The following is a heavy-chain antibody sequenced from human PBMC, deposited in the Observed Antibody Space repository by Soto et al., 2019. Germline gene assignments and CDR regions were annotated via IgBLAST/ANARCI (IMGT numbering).Heavy chain of an antibody. CDR1: GFTFSRHG. J-gene: IGHJ4*02. D-gene: IGHD6-13*01. CDR3: AKVDVSTAGSFDY. Sequence: GGSLRLSCVASGFTFSRHGLSWVRQAPGKGLEWVSTINPSGDSTFYADSVKGRFTISRDNSKNTVYLQMNSLSVSDTAVYLCAKVDVSTAGSFDYWGQGALVTVSS. CDR2: INPSGDST. V-gene: IGHV3-23*01.